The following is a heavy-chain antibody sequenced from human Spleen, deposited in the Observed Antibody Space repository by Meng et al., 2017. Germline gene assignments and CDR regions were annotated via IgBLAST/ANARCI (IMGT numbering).Heavy chain of an antibody. V-gene: IGHV3-15*01. CDR2: IKINTDGGTA. J-gene: IGHJ4*02. D-gene: IGHD1-26*01. CDR3: TWDDKAVSDY. Sequence: GGSLRLSCAASGFYFNNAWLSWVRQAPGKGLERVGRIKINTDGGTAEYAAPVTGRFTISREDSKSTLDLQMSGQRSDKTGVYYCTWDDKAVSDYWGQGTLVTVSS. CDR1: GFYFNNAW.